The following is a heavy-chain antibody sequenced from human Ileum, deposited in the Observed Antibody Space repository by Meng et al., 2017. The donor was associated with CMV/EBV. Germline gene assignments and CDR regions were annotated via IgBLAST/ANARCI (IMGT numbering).Heavy chain of an antibody. D-gene: IGHD1-26*01. Sequence: QVQLVQSGSELKKPGASVTVACKASGYTFTSNNMIWVRQAPGQGPEWMGWIDTNTGNPTYAQGFTGRFVFSFDTSVSTAYLQISSLKAEDTAVYYCAGDGLSGRYFDYWGQGTLVTVSS. CDR3: AGDGLSGRYFDY. CDR1: GYTFTSNN. V-gene: IGHV7-4-1*02. CDR2: IDTNTGNP. J-gene: IGHJ4*02.